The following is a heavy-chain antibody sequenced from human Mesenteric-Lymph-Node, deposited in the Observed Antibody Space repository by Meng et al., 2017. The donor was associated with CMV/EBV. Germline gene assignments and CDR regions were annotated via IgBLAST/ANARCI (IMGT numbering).Heavy chain of an antibody. J-gene: IGHJ4*02. CDR1: GYSFTSYW. CDR3: ARQRGYSSGWPDS. V-gene: IGHV5-51*01. Sequence: GGSLRLSCKGSGYSFTSYWIGWVRQMPGKGLEWMGIIYPGDADTRYSPSLQGQVTISADKSISTAYLQWSSLKASDSAMYYCARQRGYSSGWPDSWGQGTLVTVSS. CDR2: IYPGDADT. D-gene: IGHD6-19*01.